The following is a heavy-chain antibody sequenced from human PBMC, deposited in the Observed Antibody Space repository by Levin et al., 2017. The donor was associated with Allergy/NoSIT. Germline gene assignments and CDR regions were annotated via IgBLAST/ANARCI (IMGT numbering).Heavy chain of an antibody. CDR2: INTNTGNP. CDR1: GYTFTSYA. CDR3: ARDGWGGGQLVYYYYYYMDV. Sequence: ASVKVSCKASGYTFTSYAMNWVRQAPGQGLEWMGWINTNTGNPTYAQGFTGRFVFSLDTSVSTAYLQISSLKAEDTAVYYCARDGWGGGQLVYYYYYYMDVWGKGTTVTVSS. V-gene: IGHV7-4-1*02. J-gene: IGHJ6*03. D-gene: IGHD6-6*01.